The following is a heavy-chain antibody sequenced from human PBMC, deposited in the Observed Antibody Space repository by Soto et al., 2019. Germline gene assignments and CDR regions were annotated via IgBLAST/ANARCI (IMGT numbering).Heavy chain of an antibody. CDR1: GYTFTSYG. CDR3: ARDRITLFDRDDMDV. V-gene: IGHV1-18*01. D-gene: IGHD3-3*01. CDR2: ISPYNGDT. Sequence: QVLLVQSGAAVKKPGASVKVSCKASGYTFTSYGISWVRQAPGQGLEWMGWISPYNGDTKYAQKVQGRVTMTTDTFTSTTYMEVRSLRSDDTAVYYCARDRITLFDRDDMDVWGQGTTVTVSS. J-gene: IGHJ6*02.